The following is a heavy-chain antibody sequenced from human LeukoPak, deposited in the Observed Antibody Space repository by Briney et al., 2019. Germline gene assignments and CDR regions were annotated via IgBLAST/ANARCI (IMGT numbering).Heavy chain of an antibody. D-gene: IGHD5-18*01. CDR1: GFAFGDSS. J-gene: IGHJ4*02. V-gene: IGHV3-49*03. CDR3: SRDSYGHGPWDSFDF. CDR2: IARKVNGGTA. Sequence: PGGSLRLSCIASGFAFGDSSMSWFRQAPGKGLEWVGFIARKVNGGTAEYAASVKGRFTISRDDSESIAYLQMNSLKTEDTAVYYCSRDSYGHGPWDSFDFWGQGTLVTVSS.